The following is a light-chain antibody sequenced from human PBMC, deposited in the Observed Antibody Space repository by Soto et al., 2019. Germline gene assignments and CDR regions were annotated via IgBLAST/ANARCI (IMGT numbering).Light chain of an antibody. J-gene: IGKJ3*01. CDR2: GAS. Sequence: EIVLTQSPGTLSLSTGERGTLSCRASQTVSGSYVAWYQQKPGQAPRLLIYGASSRATGIPDRFSGSGSGTDFTLTISRLEPEDFAVYYCQQYGNSPGFTFGPGTKVDI. V-gene: IGKV3-20*01. CDR3: QQYGNSPGFT. CDR1: QTVSGSY.